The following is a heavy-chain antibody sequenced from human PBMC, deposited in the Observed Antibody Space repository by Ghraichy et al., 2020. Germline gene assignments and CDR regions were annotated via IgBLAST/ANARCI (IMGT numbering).Heavy chain of an antibody. D-gene: IGHD3-16*01. J-gene: IGHJ4*02. Sequence: GVRGGGRGPGEGLEWRGWIRGHTDVTNFAQEFQGRLTLTSDTSTSTVPMELTSLTSDDAAVYYCARDFGGYARFDYWGQGTLVTVSS. V-gene: IGHV1-18*01. CDR2: IRGHTDVT. CDR1: G. CDR3: ARDFGGYARFDY.